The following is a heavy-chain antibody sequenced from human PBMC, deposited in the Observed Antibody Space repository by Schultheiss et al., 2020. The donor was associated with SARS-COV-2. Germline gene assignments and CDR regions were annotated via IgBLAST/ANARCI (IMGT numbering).Heavy chain of an antibody. D-gene: IGHD2-2*01. Sequence: SETLSLTCTVSGGSISSSSYYWGWIRQPPGKGLEWIGEINHSGSTNYNPSLKSRVTISVDTSKNQFSLKLSSVTAADTAVYYCARGVYCSSTSCPIPFDYWGQGTLVTVSS. CDR2: INHSGST. CDR3: ARGVYCSSTSCPIPFDY. V-gene: IGHV4-39*07. CDR1: GGSISSSSYY. J-gene: IGHJ4*02.